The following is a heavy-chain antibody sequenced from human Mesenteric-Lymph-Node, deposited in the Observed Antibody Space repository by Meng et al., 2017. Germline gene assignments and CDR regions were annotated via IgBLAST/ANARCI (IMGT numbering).Heavy chain of an antibody. CDR3: ARRTNYITMVRGVIISSAFDI. D-gene: IGHD3-10*01. J-gene: IGHJ3*02. CDR2: TYYRSKWYN. CDR1: GDSVSRNSAA. V-gene: IGHV6-1*01. Sequence: SETLSLTCAISGDSVSRNSAAWNWIRQSPSRGLEWLGRTYYRSKWYNDYAVSVNSRITINPDTSKNQFSLQLNSVTPEDTAVYYCARRTNYITMVRGVIISSAFDIWGQGTMVTVSS.